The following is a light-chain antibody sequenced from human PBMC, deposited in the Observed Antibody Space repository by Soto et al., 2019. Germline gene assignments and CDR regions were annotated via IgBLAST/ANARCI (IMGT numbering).Light chain of an antibody. V-gene: IGKV3-11*01. CDR1: QSVSSH. CDR3: QQRSSWPT. J-gene: IGKJ1*01. Sequence: PGERATLSCRASQSVSSHLAWYQQKPGQPPRLVIYDASKRATGIPARFSGSGSGTDFTLTISSLETEDFAVYYCQQRSSWPTFGQGTKVEIK. CDR2: DAS.